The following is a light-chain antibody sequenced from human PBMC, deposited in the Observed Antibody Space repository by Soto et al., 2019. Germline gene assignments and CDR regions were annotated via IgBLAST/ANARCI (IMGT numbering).Light chain of an antibody. J-gene: IGLJ3*02. CDR1: SSDVGAYNY. CDR3: TSYAGSNIGV. Sequence: QSALTQPPSASGSPGQSVTISCTGTSSDVGAYNYVSWYQQYPGKAPKLMIYEVSKRPSGVPDRFSGSKSGKTASLTVSGLPPEDEADSYCTSYAGSNIGVFGGGTQLTVL. V-gene: IGLV2-8*01. CDR2: EVS.